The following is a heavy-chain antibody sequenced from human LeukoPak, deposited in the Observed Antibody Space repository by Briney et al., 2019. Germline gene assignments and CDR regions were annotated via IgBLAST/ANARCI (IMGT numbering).Heavy chain of an antibody. V-gene: IGHV4-34*01. CDR1: GGSFSGYY. J-gene: IGHJ6*02. D-gene: IGHD4-11*01. CDR3: ASQTTVISGMDV. CDR2: INHSGST. Sequence: PSETLSLTCAVYGGSFSGYYWSWFRQPPGKGLAWIGEINHSGSTNYSPSLKSRVTISVDTSKNQFSLKLSSVTAADTAVYYCASQTTVISGMDVWGQGTTVTVSS.